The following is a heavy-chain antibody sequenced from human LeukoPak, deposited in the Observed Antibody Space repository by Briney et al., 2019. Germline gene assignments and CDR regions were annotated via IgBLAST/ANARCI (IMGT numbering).Heavy chain of an antibody. CDR3: ARRVANSGYGFDY. CDR2: ISYTGNT. CDR1: GDSISGYS. J-gene: IGHJ4*02. Sequence: SETLSLTCTVSGDSISGYSWSWLRQPPGKGLEWIGYISYTGNTNYIPSLKSRVTISIDTSKNQFSLRLTSMTAADTAVYYCARRVANSGYGFDYWGQGTLVTVSS. D-gene: IGHD5-12*01. V-gene: IGHV4-59*08.